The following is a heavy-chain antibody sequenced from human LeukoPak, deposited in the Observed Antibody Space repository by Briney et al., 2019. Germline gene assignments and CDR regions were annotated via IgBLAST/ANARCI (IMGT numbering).Heavy chain of an antibody. CDR2: ISGSGDST. CDR1: GFTFSSYA. J-gene: IGHJ4*02. D-gene: IGHD2-2*01. Sequence: GGSLRLSCAASGFTFSSYAMSWVRQAPGKGLEWVSTISGSGDSTYYADSVKGRFTISRDNSKNALYLQMNSLSAADTAVYYCAKERCSSTICSDDYWGQGTLVTVSS. V-gene: IGHV3-23*01. CDR3: AKERCSSTICSDDY.